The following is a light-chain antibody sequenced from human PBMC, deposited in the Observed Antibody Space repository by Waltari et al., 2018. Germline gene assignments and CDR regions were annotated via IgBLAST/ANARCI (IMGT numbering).Light chain of an antibody. CDR1: SSNIGAGYD. CDR3: QSYDSSLSAHVV. Sequence: QSVLTQPPSLSGAPGQRVTISCTGSSSNIGAGYDLHWYQQLPGTAPKLLIYGNSNRPSGVPDRFSGSKSGTSASLAITGLQAEDEADYYCQSYDSSLSAHVVFGGGTKLTVL. CDR2: GNS. J-gene: IGLJ2*01. V-gene: IGLV1-40*01.